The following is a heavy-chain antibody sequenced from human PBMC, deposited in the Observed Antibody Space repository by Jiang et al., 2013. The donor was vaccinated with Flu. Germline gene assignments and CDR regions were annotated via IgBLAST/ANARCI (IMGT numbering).Heavy chain of an antibody. CDR3: AKQGDYYDIGGMDV. J-gene: IGHJ6*02. V-gene: IGHV3-23*01. Sequence: VSAISGSGGSTYYADSVKGRFTISRDNSKNTLYLQMNSLRAEDTAVYYCAKQGDYYDIGGMDVWGQGTTVTVSS. CDR2: ISGSGGST. D-gene: IGHD3-22*01.